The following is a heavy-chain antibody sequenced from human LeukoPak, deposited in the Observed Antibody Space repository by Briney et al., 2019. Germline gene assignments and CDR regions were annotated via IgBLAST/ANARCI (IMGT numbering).Heavy chain of an antibody. CDR3: ARRDSSGYYYGLADY. Sequence: SETLSLTCTVSGGSISSSSYYWGWIRQPPGKGLEWIGSIYYSGSTYYNPSLKSRVTISVDTSKNQFSLRLRSVTAADTAVYYCARRDSSGYYYGLADYWGQGTLVTVSS. D-gene: IGHD3-22*01. V-gene: IGHV4-39*01. CDR1: GGSISSSSYY. CDR2: IYYSGST. J-gene: IGHJ4*02.